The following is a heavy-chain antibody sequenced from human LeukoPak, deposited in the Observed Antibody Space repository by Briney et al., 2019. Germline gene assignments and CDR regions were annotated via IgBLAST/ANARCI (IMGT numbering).Heavy chain of an antibody. CDR3: AREMYYDFWSGPGAFDI. V-gene: IGHV4-30-4*08. Sequence: SETLSLTCTVSGGSISSGDYYWSWIRQPPGKGLEWIGYIYYSGSTYYNPSLKSRVTISVDTSKNQFSPKLSSVTAADTAVYYCAREMYYDFWSGPGAFDIWGQGTMVTVSS. CDR2: IYYSGST. J-gene: IGHJ3*02. CDR1: GGSISSGDYY. D-gene: IGHD3-3*01.